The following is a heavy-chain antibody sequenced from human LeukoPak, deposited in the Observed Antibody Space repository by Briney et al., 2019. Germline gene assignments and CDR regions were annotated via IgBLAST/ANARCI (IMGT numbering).Heavy chain of an antibody. Sequence: GGSLRLSCVASGFTFRSYSMDWVRQAPGKGLEWVSYISSSGSDIYYADSVKGRFTISRDNAKNSLYLQMNSLRAEDTAVYSCAREYSGGSRNYYYYMDVWGKGTTVTISS. CDR3: AREYSGGSRNYYYYMDV. J-gene: IGHJ6*03. CDR2: ISSSGSDI. D-gene: IGHD2-15*01. CDR1: GFTFRSYS. V-gene: IGHV3-48*01.